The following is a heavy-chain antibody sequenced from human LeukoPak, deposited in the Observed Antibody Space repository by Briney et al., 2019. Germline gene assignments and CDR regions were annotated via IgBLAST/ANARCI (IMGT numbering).Heavy chain of an antibody. J-gene: IGHJ4*02. CDR3: ARDWVRYCSSTSCWSFDY. Sequence: ASVKVSCKASGYTFTSYGISWVRQAPGQGLEWMGRISAYNGNTNYAQKLQGRVTMTTDTSTSTAYMELRSLRSDDTAVYYCARDWVRYCSSTSCWSFDYWGQGTLVTVSS. CDR1: GYTFTSYG. V-gene: IGHV1-18*01. CDR2: ISAYNGNT. D-gene: IGHD2-2*01.